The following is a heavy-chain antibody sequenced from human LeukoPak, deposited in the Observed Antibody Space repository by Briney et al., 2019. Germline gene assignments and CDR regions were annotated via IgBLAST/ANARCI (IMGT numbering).Heavy chain of an antibody. CDR1: GFTFSGYS. V-gene: IGHV3-30*02. CDR3: AKVMPPGRIRFYSYYMDV. J-gene: IGHJ6*03. CDR2: IRYDGSNE. D-gene: IGHD2-15*01. Sequence: GGSLRLSCAASGFTFSGYSMHWARQAPGKGLEWVAFIRYDGSNEYYADSVKGRFTISRDKSKDTLSLQMNGLRVEDTAVYYCAKVMPPGRIRFYSYYMDVWGKGTTVTVS.